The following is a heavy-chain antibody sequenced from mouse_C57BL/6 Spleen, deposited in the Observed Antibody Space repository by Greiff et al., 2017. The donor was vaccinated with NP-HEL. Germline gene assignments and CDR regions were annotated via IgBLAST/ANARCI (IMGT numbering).Heavy chain of an antibody. CDR2: IWSGGST. CDR3: ARNSGYITTVVAYPRYCDV. D-gene: IGHD1-1*01. Sequence: VQLQQSGPGLVQPSQSLSITCTVSGFSLTSYGVHWVRQSPGKGLEWLGVIWSGGSTDYNAAFISRLSISKDNSKSQVFFKMNSLQADDTAIYYCARNSGYITTVVAYPRYCDVWGTGTTVTVSS. CDR1: GFSLTSYG. J-gene: IGHJ1*03. V-gene: IGHV2-2*01.